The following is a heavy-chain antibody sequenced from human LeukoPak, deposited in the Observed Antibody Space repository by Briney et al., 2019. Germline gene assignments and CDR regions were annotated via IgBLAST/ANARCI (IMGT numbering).Heavy chain of an antibody. D-gene: IGHD3-10*01. CDR1: GFTFSNYS. Sequence: GGSLRLSCAASGFTFSNYSMNWVRRAPGKGLEWVPCISSSSGYIYYAESVKGRYTISRDNAKHSLYLQMNSLRDEDTAVYYCARGFGELSEGYGMDVWGEGTTVTVSS. V-gene: IGHV3-21*01. J-gene: IGHJ6*04. CDR2: ISSSSGYI. CDR3: ARGFGELSEGYGMDV.